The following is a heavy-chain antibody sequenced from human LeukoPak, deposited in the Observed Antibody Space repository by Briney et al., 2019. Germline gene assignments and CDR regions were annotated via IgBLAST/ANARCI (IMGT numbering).Heavy chain of an antibody. CDR2: ISYDGSDK. Sequence: VGSLRLSCAASGFTFSNYAMHSVRQAPGKGLEWVAVISYDGSDKYYADSVKGRFTISSDNSKNTLYLQMNSLRPEDTAVYYCARDWGRRYSSGWYGDFDYWGQGTLVTVSS. CDR1: GFTFSNYA. CDR3: ARDWGRRYSSGWYGDFDY. D-gene: IGHD6-19*01. V-gene: IGHV3-30-3*01. J-gene: IGHJ4*02.